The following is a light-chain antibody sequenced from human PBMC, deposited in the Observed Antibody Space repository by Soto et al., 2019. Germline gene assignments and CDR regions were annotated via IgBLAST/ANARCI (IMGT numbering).Light chain of an antibody. CDR3: SSYTTATAWV. V-gene: IGLV2-14*01. CDR2: EVS. Sequence: QSALTQPASVSGSPGQSITISCTGSSSDVGAYKYVSCLQQPPGKAPKLIIYEVSNPPSGLSDRFSGSKSGTTASLTISWLQAKDEAAYHCSSYTTATAWVFGGGTKLTVL. CDR1: SSDVGAYKY. J-gene: IGLJ3*02.